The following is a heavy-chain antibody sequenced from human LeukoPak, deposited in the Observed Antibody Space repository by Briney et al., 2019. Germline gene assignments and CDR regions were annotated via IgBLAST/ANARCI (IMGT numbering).Heavy chain of an antibody. CDR3: AGDEIPYVWGSYFDY. CDR2: IIPIFGTA. V-gene: IGHV1-69*13. Sequence: ASVQVSCQASGGTFSSYAISWVRQAPGQGLEWMGGIIPIFGTANYAQKFQGRVTITADESTSTAYMELSSLRSEDTAVYYCAGDEIPYVWGSYFDYWGQGTLVTVSS. D-gene: IGHD3-16*01. CDR1: GGTFSSYA. J-gene: IGHJ4*02.